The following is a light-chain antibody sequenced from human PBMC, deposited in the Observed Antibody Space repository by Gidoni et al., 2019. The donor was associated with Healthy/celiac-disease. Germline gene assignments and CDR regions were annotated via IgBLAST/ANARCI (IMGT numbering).Light chain of an antibody. Sequence: EIVLTQSPATLSLSPGERATLSCRASQSVSSYLAWYQQKPGQAPRLLIYDASNRPTGIPARFSGSGSWRDFTLTISSLVEEEYAGYYCQLRSIQPRWTFGQGTRVEIK. CDR2: DAS. CDR3: QLRSIQPRWT. J-gene: IGKJ5*01. CDR1: QSVSSY. V-gene: IGKV3-11*02.